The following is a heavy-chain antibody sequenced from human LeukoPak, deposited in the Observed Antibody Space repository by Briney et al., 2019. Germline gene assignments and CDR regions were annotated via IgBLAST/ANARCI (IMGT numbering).Heavy chain of an antibody. CDR1: GYSISSGYS. Sequence: SQTLSLAWALSGYSISSGYSWGWMRQPPGKRLEWIGGIYHSGSTYYNPSLKSRVTISVDTSKNQFSLKLSSVTAADTAVYYCARHYGSGSYYTRNWFDPWGQGTLVTVSS. CDR2: IYHSGST. CDR3: ARHYGSGSYYTRNWFDP. D-gene: IGHD3-10*01. V-gene: IGHV4-38-2*01. J-gene: IGHJ5*02.